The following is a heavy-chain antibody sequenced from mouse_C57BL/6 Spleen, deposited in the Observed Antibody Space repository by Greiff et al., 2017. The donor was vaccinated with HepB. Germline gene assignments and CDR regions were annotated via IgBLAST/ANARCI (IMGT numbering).Heavy chain of an antibody. CDR1: GFTFSSYG. CDR3: ARQDVTSWFAY. J-gene: IGHJ3*01. V-gene: IGHV5-6*01. D-gene: IGHD2-12*01. Sequence: EVMLVESGGDLVKPGGSLKLSCAASGFTFSSYGMSWVRQTPDKRLEWVATISSGGSYTYYPDSVKGRFTISRDNAKNTLYLQMSSLKSEDTAMYYCARQDVTSWFAYWGQGTLDTVSA. CDR2: ISSGGSYT.